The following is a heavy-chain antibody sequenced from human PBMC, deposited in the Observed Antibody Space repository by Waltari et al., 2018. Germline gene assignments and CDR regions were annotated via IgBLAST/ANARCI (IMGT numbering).Heavy chain of an antibody. CDR2: ISHGGYT. CDR3: ARPSRGLIDY. D-gene: IGHD3-10*01. V-gene: IGHV4-38-2*01. Sequence: QVQLQESGPGLVKPSETLSLTCAVSGYAITSGYFWGWIRQPPGKGLEWIGHISHGGYTDYNPSLRSRVTILLDTSKNQFSLKLSSVTAADTAVYYCARPSRGLIDYWGQGTLVAVSS. J-gene: IGHJ4*02. CDR1: GYAITSGYF.